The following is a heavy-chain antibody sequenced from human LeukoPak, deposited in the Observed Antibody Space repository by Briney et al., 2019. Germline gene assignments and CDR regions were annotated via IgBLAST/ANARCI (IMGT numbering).Heavy chain of an antibody. CDR3: ARGGATTAIDY. CDR1: GYTFDSYG. Sequence: ASVKVSCKASGYTFDSYGFTWVRQAPGQGLEWMGWITAYNGDTHYAQKFQGRVSMTTDTSTSTAYMEVRSLRSDDTAAYYCARGGATTAIDYWGQGTLVTVSS. CDR2: ITAYNGDT. D-gene: IGHD5-12*01. V-gene: IGHV1-18*01. J-gene: IGHJ4*02.